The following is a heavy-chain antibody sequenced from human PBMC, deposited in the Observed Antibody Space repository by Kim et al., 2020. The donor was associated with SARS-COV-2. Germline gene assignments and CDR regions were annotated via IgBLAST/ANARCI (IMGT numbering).Heavy chain of an antibody. D-gene: IGHD6-13*01. CDR3: ARVSLGSSSWYYFDY. V-gene: IGHV3-11*05. Sequence: DYLKGRLTISRDNATNSLYRQMNSLRADATAVYYCARVSLGSSSWYYFDYWGQGTLVTVSS. J-gene: IGHJ4*02.